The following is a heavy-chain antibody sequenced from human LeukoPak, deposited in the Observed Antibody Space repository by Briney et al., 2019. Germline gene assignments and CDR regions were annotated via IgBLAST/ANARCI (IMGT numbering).Heavy chain of an antibody. D-gene: IGHD3-10*01. Sequence: GGSLRLSCAASGFTFSSYWMSWVRQAPGKGLEWVANIKQDGSEKYYMDSVKGRFTISRDNAKNSLYLQMNSLRAEDTAVYYCAKDKVLGGSGSFKPKIVPIFDYWGQGTLVTVSS. CDR3: AKDKVLGGSGSFKPKIVPIFDY. CDR2: IKQDGSEK. CDR1: GFTFSSYW. V-gene: IGHV3-7*01. J-gene: IGHJ4*02.